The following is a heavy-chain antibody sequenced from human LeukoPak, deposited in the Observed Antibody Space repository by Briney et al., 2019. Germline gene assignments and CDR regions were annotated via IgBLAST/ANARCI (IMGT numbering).Heavy chain of an antibody. D-gene: IGHD2-15*01. CDR1: GFTVSSNY. J-gene: IGHJ4*02. Sequence: PGGSLRLSCAASGFTVSSNYMSWVRQAPGKGLEWVSVIYSGGSTYYADSVKGRFTISRDNSKNTLYLQMNSLRAEDTAVYYCARDLGYCSGGSCYTVFDYWGQGTLVTVSS. CDR2: IYSGGST. CDR3: ARDLGYCSGGSCYTVFDY. V-gene: IGHV3-53*01.